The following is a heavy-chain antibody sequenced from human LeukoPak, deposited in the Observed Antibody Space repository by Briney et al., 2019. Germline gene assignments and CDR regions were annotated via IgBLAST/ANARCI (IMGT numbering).Heavy chain of an antibody. Sequence: GGSLRLSCVVSGFPVSSNYMSWVRQAPGRGLQWVSVLYSGGSTYYADSGKGRFTICRDNSKNTLYLQMNSLRAEDTAVYYCARDLTGDAYFDYWGQGTLVTVSS. D-gene: IGHD7-27*01. CDR3: ARDLTGDAYFDY. J-gene: IGHJ4*02. CDR1: GFPVSSNY. V-gene: IGHV3-66*01. CDR2: LYSGGST.